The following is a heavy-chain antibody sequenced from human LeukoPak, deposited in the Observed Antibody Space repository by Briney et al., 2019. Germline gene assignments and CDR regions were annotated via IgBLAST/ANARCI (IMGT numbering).Heavy chain of an antibody. J-gene: IGHJ5*02. V-gene: IGHV1-58*02. CDR2: IVVCSGNT. CDR1: GFTFTSSA. Sequence: SVKVSRKASGFTFTSSAMQGVRQARGQGREWIGWIVVCSGNTNYAQKFQERVTITRDRSTSKAYMELSRRRAEDTAVYYCAAHLAYSGSDSQYWFDPWGQGTLVTVSS. D-gene: IGHD1-26*01. CDR3: AAHLAYSGSDSQYWFDP.